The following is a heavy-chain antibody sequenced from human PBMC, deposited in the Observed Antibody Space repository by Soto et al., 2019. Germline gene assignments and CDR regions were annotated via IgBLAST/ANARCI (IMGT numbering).Heavy chain of an antibody. CDR1: GYTFTSYY. CDR3: ARDALGYCTNGVCYTDYYYGMDV. Sequence: QVQLVQSGAEVKKPGASVKVSCKASGYTFTSYYMHWVRQAPGQGLEWMGIINPSGGSTSYAQKCQGRVTMTRDTSTSTVYMELSSLRSEDTAVYYCARDALGYCTNGVCYTDYYYGMDVWGQGTTVTVSS. CDR2: INPSGGST. J-gene: IGHJ6*02. D-gene: IGHD2-8*01. V-gene: IGHV1-46*01.